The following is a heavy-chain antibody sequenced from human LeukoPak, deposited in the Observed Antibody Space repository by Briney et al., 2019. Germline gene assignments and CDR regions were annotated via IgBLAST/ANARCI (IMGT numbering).Heavy chain of an antibody. CDR3: ARERLWFGESNPYFDY. V-gene: IGHV3-23*01. J-gene: IGHJ4*02. Sequence: SGGSLRLSCAASGFTFSSYAMSWVRQAPGKGLEWVSAISGSGGSTYYADSVKGRFTISRDNSKNTLYLQMNSLRAEDTAVYYCARERLWFGESNPYFDYWGQGTLVTVSS. D-gene: IGHD3-10*01. CDR1: GFTFSSYA. CDR2: ISGSGGST.